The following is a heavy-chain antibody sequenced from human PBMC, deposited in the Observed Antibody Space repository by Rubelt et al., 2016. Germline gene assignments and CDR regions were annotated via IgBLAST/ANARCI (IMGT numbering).Heavy chain of an antibody. V-gene: IGHV4-34*12. Sequence: QVQLQQWGAGLLKPSETLSLTCAVYGGSFSGYYWSWIRQPPGKGLEWVGCFFDSGSTYYNPSLKSRTTISVDTSKNQFSLKLTSVTAADTAVYYCARKVGGSRGLDYWGQGTLVTVSS. CDR1: GGSFSGYY. D-gene: IGHD3-10*01. CDR3: ARKVGGSRGLDY. CDR2: FFDSGST. J-gene: IGHJ4*02.